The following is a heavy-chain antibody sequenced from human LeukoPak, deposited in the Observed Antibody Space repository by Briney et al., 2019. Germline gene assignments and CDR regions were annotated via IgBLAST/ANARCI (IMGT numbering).Heavy chain of an antibody. J-gene: IGHJ5*02. CDR2: INHSGST. CDR1: GGSFSGYY. CDR3: AREPIDKDYGDYPRFDP. D-gene: IGHD4-17*01. V-gene: IGHV4-34*01. Sequence: ETSETLSLTCAVYGGSFSGYYWSWIRQPPGKGLEWIGEINHSGSTNYNPSLKSRVTISVDTSKNQFSLKLSSVTAADTAVYYCAREPIDKDYGDYPRFDPWGQGTLVTVSS.